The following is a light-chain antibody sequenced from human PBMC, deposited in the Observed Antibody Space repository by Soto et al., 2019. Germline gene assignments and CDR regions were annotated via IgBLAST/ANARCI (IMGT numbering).Light chain of an antibody. J-gene: IGKJ5*01. CDR3: QQYAGSPQT. Sequence: EIVMTQSPATLTVSPGDRATLSCRASQSVSSNLGWYQQKPRQAPSLLIYGASTRATSIPGRFSGSGSGTEFTLTISSLQSEDFAVYYWQQYAGSPQTFGQGTRLEIK. V-gene: IGKV3-15*01. CDR1: QSVSSN. CDR2: GAS.